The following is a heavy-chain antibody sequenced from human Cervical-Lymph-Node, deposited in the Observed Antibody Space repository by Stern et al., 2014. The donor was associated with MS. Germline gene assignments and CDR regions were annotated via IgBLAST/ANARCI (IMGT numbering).Heavy chain of an antibody. CDR2: VSSDGANT. Sequence: QVQLVQSGGGVVQPGRSLRLSCAASGFIFSNYAMHWVRQPQGEGLEWVAVVSSDGANTYFADSVKGRFTISRDNSKNTLYLQMNSLKIEDTAIYYCASQIWGQGTMVTVSS. V-gene: IGHV3-30*01. J-gene: IGHJ3*02. CDR3: ASQI. CDR1: GFIFSNYA.